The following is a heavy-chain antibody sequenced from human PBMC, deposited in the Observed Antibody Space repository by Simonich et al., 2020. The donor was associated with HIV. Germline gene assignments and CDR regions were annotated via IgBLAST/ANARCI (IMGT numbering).Heavy chain of an antibody. CDR1: GFTFSSYE. V-gene: IGHV3-48*03. J-gene: IGHJ5*02. D-gene: IGHD3-10*01. CDR2: MSSSDSTI. CDR3: ARGGVAGNWFHP. Sequence: EVQLVESGGGLVQPGGSLRLSCAASGFTFSSYEMNWFRQAPGKGLEWVSYMSSSDSTIYYEDSLKGRFTISRDNAKNSLYLQMNSLRAEDTAVYYCARGGVAGNWFHPWGQGTLVTVSS.